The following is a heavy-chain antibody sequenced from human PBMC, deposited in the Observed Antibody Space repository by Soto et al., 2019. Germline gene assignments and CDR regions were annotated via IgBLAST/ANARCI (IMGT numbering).Heavy chain of an antibody. J-gene: IGHJ4*01. CDR1: GDSVSTNNAG. Sequence: SQTLSLRCAITGDSVSTNNAGWSWVRQSPSRGLEWLGRTYYRSKWYYEYAVSVRGRITINPDTSKNQYSLQLNSVTPEDTAVYFCARGEQYSGRIFDYWGQGTLVTVSS. CDR3: ARGEQYSGRIFDY. V-gene: IGHV6-1*01. CDR2: TYYRSKWYY. D-gene: IGHD1-26*01.